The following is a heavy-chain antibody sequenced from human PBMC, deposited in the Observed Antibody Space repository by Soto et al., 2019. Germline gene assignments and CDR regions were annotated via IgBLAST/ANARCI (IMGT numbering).Heavy chain of an antibody. CDR1: GFDFSNSG. CDR2: ISFDGDK. D-gene: IGHD2-8*02. Sequence: QVKLVESGGGVVQPGTSLRLSCTASGFDFSNSGIQWVRQTPGKGLEWVALISFDGDKYYVDSVKGRFTISRDNPTNTVYLQMNRLRAEETGVYYCARDYARGWCQFWGQGTLVTVSS. V-gene: IGHV3-30*03. J-gene: IGHJ4*02. CDR3: ARDYARGWCQF.